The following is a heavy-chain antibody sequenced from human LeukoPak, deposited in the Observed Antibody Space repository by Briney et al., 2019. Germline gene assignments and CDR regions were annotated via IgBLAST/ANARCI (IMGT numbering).Heavy chain of an antibody. CDR1: GYTFTGYY. J-gene: IGHJ4*02. V-gene: IGHV1-2*02. CDR2: IDPNSGTT. CDR3: AKFWHSDC. Sequence: ASVRVSCKASGYTFTGYYLHWERQAPGQGLEWMGWIDPNSGTTVYAQKFQGRVTLTRDTSISTVYMHMSGLTLDDTAIYYCAKFWHSDCWGQGTLVTVSS.